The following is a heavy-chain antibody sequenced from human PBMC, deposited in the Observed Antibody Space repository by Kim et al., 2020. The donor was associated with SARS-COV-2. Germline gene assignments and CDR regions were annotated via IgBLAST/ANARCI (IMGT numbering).Heavy chain of an antibody. CDR1: GGSISSSSYY. V-gene: IGHV4-39*01. J-gene: IGHJ4*02. CDR3: ARQVRHYYDSSGYYYLKYDFDY. Sequence: SETLSLTCTVSGGSISSSSYYWGWIRQPPGKGLEWIGSIYYSGSTYYNPSLKSRVTISVDTSKNQFSLKLSSVTAADTAVYYCARQVRHYYDSSGYYYLKYDFDYWGQGTLVTVSS. CDR2: IYYSGST. D-gene: IGHD3-22*01.